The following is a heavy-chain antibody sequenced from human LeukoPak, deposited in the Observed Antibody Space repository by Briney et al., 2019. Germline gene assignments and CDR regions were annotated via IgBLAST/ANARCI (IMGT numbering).Heavy chain of an antibody. Sequence: GGSLRLSCAASGFTFRTYGMNWVRQAPGKGLEWVAIISYDGSNEDYADSVKGRFTISRDNSKNTLYLQMNSLRAEDSAVYYCVKSRVRGVYYFDYWGQGTLVTVSS. J-gene: IGHJ4*02. CDR1: GFTFRTYG. V-gene: IGHV3-30*18. D-gene: IGHD3-10*02. CDR2: ISYDGSNE. CDR3: VKSRVRGVYYFDY.